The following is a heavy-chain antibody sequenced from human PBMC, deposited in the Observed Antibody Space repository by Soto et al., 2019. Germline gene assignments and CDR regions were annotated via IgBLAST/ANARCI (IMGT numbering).Heavy chain of an antibody. V-gene: IGHV1-69*06. Sequence: SVKVSCKASGGTFSSYAISWVRQAPGQGLEWMGGIIPIFGTANYAQKFQGRVTITADKSTSTAYMELSSLRSEDTAVYYCARSRYHWNYRVHEFDIWGQGTMVTVSS. CDR2: IIPIFGTA. D-gene: IGHD1-7*01. CDR3: ARSRYHWNYRVHEFDI. J-gene: IGHJ3*02. CDR1: GGTFSSYA.